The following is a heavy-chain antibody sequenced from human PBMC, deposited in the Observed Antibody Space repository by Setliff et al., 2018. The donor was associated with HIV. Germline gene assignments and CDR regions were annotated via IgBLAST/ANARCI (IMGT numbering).Heavy chain of an antibody. J-gene: IGHJ4*02. CDR1: GFNVSHNY. CDR3: ARDPRIYFDS. Sequence: HPGGSLRLSCAASGFNVSHNYMTWVRQAPGKGLEWVYIIYSDGRTYYADSVKGRFTISRDDSKNTVYLQMHSLRVEDTAVYYCARDPRIYFDSWGQGVLVTVS. CDR2: IYSDGRT. V-gene: IGHV3-53*01.